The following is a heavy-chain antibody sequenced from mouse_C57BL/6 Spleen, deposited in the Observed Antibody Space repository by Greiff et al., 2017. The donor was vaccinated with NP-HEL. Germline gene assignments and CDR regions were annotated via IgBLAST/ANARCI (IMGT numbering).Heavy chain of an antibody. J-gene: IGHJ1*03. CDR1: GFSLTSYG. Sequence: VQLQQSGPGLVQPSQSLSITCTVSGFSLTSYGVHWVRQSPGKGLEWLGVIWSGGSTDSNAAFISRLSISKDNSKSQVFFKMNSLQADDTAIYYCAKGPITTVVADWYFDVWGTGTTVTVSS. D-gene: IGHD1-1*01. CDR2: IWSGGST. V-gene: IGHV2-2*01. CDR3: AKGPITTVVADWYFDV.